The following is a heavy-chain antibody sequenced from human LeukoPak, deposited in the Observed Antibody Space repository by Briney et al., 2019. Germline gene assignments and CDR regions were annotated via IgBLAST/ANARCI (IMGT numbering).Heavy chain of an antibody. CDR2: ISYDGSNK. CDR3: ARDSYSSSSAWFDP. Sequence: GGSLRLSCAASGFTFSSYAMHWVRQAPGKGLEWVAVISYDGSNKYYADSVKGRFTISRDNSKNTLYLQMNSLRAEDTAVYYCARDSYSSSSAWFDPWGQGTLVTVSS. V-gene: IGHV3-30-3*01. D-gene: IGHD6-6*01. CDR1: GFTFSSYA. J-gene: IGHJ5*02.